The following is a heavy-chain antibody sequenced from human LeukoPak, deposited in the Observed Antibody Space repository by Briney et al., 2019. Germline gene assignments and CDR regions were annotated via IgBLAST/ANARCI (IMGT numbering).Heavy chain of an antibody. V-gene: IGHV4-34*01. CDR1: GGSFSGYY. Sequence: SETLSLTCAVYGGSFSGYYWSWIRQPPGRGLEWIGEINHSGSTNYNPSLKSRVTISVDTSKNQFSLKLSSVTAADTAVYYCASEARVHYDSSGYYYGWGQGTLVTVSS. CDR2: INHSGST. CDR3: ASEARVHYDSSGYYYG. J-gene: IGHJ4*02. D-gene: IGHD3-22*01.